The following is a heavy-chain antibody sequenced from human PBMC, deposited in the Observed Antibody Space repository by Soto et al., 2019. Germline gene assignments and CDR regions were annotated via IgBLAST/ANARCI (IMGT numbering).Heavy chain of an antibody. Sequence: QVQLVQSGAEEKKPGASVKVSCKASGYTFTSYAMHWVRQAPGQRLEWMGWINAGNGNTNYAQKFQGRVTITRDTAASTAYLELSSLRSEDTAVYYCARSILVVTALHYWGQGTLVTVSS. CDR1: GYTFTSYA. CDR3: ARSILVVTALHY. D-gene: IGHD2-21*02. V-gene: IGHV1-3*05. J-gene: IGHJ4*02. CDR2: INAGNGNT.